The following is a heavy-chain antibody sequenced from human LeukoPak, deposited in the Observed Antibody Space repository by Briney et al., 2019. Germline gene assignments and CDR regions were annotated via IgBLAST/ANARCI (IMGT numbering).Heavy chain of an antibody. Sequence: GGSLRLSCAASGFTFSSYGMHWVRQAPGKGLEWVAVIWYDGSNKYYADSVKGRFTISRDNSKNTLYLQMNSLRAEDTAVYYCARVGVMYSGSYGVYYYYGMDVWGQGTTVTVSS. CDR2: IWYDGSNK. D-gene: IGHD1-26*01. CDR1: GFTFSSYG. V-gene: IGHV3-33*01. J-gene: IGHJ6*02. CDR3: ARVGVMYSGSYGVYYYYGMDV.